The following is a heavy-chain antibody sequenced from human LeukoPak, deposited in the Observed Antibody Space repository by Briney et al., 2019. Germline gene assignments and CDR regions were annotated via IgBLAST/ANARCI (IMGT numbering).Heavy chain of an antibody. CDR3: ARSGVEESSYIDY. CDR1: GGSISSSSYY. V-gene: IGHV4-39*01. Sequence: SETLSLTCTVSGGSISSSSYYWGWIRQPPGKGLEWIGSIYYSGSTCYNSSLKSRVTISIDTSKNQFSLKLSSVTAADTAMYYCARSGVEESSYIDYWGQGTLVTVSS. CDR2: IYYSGST. J-gene: IGHJ4*02.